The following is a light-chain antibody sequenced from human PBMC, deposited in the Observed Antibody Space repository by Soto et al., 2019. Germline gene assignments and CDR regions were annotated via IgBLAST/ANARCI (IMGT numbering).Light chain of an antibody. CDR2: SKS. V-gene: IGLV7-43*01. CDR1: SGAVTSGYY. CDR3: LIYYGGAL. Sequence: QSVVTQPPSLTESPGGTVTLTCASSSGAVTSGYYPHWFQQKPGQAPKSLIYSKSNKHSWTPARFSGSLLGAKAALTLSGVHPEDEAGYYCLIYYGGALFGGGTKVTVL. J-gene: IGLJ3*02.